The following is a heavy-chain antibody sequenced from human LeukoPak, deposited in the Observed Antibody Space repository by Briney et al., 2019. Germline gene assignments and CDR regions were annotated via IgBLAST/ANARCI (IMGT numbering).Heavy chain of an antibody. CDR3: ARGPYYYNTNWFDP. V-gene: IGHV1-2*02. CDR1: GYTFTGYY. Sequence: GASVKVSCKASGYTFTGYYMHWVRQAPGQGLEWVGWINPNSGGTNYAQKFQGRVTMTRDTSISTAYMELSRLRSDDTAVYYCARGPYYYNTNWFDPWGQGTLVTVSS. CDR2: INPNSGGT. D-gene: IGHD3-22*01. J-gene: IGHJ5*02.